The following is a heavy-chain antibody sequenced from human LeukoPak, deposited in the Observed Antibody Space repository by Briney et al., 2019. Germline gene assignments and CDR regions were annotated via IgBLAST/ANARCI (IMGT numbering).Heavy chain of an antibody. Sequence: TGGSLRLSCAASGFTFSSYEMNWVRQAPGKGLERVSYISSSGSTIYYADSVKGRFTIYRDNAKNSLYLQMNSLRAEDTAVYYCARSSSSWRPVPHAFDIWGQGTMVTVSS. CDR3: ARSSSSWRPVPHAFDI. J-gene: IGHJ3*02. D-gene: IGHD6-6*01. CDR2: ISSSGSTI. CDR1: GFTFSSYE. V-gene: IGHV3-48*03.